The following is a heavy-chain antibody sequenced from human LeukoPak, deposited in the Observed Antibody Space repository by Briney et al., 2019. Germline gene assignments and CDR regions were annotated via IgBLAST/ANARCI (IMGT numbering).Heavy chain of an antibody. V-gene: IGHV1-46*01. Sequence: GASVKASCKASGYTFTGYYMHWVRQAPGQGLEWMGIINPSAGTTSCAQKFQGRVTMTRDTSTSTVYMELSSLRSEDTAVYYCARDRGIAVTGTRGYFDYWGQGILVTVSS. CDR2: INPSAGTT. CDR3: ARDRGIAVTGTRGYFDY. J-gene: IGHJ4*02. D-gene: IGHD6-19*01. CDR1: GYTFTGYY.